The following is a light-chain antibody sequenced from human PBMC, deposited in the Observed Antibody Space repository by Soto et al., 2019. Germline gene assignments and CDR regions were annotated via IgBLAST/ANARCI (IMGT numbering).Light chain of an antibody. CDR3: SSYTSSSTLYV. CDR2: EVS. V-gene: IGLV2-14*01. J-gene: IGLJ1*01. CDR1: SSDVGGYNY. Sequence: QSALTQPASVSGSPGQSITISCTGTSSDVGGYNYVSWYQQYPGKAPKLMIYEVSNRPSGVSSRFSGSKSGNTASLTISGLQTEDEADYYCSSYTSSSTLYVFGTGTKLTVL.